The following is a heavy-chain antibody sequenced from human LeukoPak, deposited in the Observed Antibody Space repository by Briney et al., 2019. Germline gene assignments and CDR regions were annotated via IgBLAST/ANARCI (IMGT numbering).Heavy chain of an antibody. CDR1: GGSISSGGYY. CDR3: ARVSGGSGRPLDV. D-gene: IGHD3-10*01. Sequence: SQTLSLTCTVSGGSISSGGYYWSWIRQHPGKGLEWIGYIYYSGSTYYNPSLKSRVTISVDTSKNQFSLKLSSVTAADTAVYYCARVSGGSGRPLDVWGQGTTVTVSS. CDR2: IYYSGST. J-gene: IGHJ6*02. V-gene: IGHV4-31*03.